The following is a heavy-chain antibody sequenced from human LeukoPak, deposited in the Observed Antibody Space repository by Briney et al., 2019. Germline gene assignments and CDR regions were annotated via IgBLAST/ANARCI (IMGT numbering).Heavy chain of an antibody. CDR1: ADSFNNYA. J-gene: IGHJ5*02. D-gene: IGHD2-2*01. CDR3: ARDWTIPVYCSSTSCTEHGWFDP. CDR2: SIPLFGTV. Sequence: SVKVSCKASADSFNNYAFNWVRQAPGQGPEWMGGSIPLFGTVKAAQKFQGRVTITTDESTSTAYMELSSLRSEDTAVYYCARDWTIPVYCSSTSCTEHGWFDPWGQGTLVTVSS. V-gene: IGHV1-69*05.